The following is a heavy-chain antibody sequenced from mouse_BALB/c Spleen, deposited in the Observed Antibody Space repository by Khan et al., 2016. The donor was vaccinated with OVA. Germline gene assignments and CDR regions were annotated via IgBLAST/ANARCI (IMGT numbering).Heavy chain of an antibody. CDR2: INPTSGYT. Sequence: QIQLVQSGAELAKPGASVKMSCKASGYTFNTYWMHWVKQRPGQGLEWIGYINPTSGYTDYNAKFKDRATLSADKSSSTAYLQLSSLTSEDSAVLYCTRDIIDYWGQGTTLTVSS. V-gene: IGHV1-7*01. CDR1: GYTFNTYW. J-gene: IGHJ2*01. D-gene: IGHD1-3*01. CDR3: TRDIIDY.